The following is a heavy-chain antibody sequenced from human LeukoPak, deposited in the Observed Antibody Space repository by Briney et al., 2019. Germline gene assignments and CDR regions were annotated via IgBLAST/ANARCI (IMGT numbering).Heavy chain of an antibody. D-gene: IGHD2/OR15-2a*01. V-gene: IGHV4-59*08. CDR1: GGSISSYY. CDR2: IYYSGST. Sequence: SETLSLTCTVSGGSISSYYWCWIQQPPGKRLEWIGYIYYSGSTNYNPSLKSRVTISVDTSKNQFSLKLSSGTAADTAVYYCARSTYKVAFDIWGQGTMVTVSS. CDR3: ARSTYKVAFDI. J-gene: IGHJ3*02.